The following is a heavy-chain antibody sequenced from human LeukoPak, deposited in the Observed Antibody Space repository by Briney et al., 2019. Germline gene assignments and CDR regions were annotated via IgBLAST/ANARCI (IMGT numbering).Heavy chain of an antibody. J-gene: IGHJ4*02. CDR2: ISSSGSTI. CDR3: ARDADLPRGYCSGGSCYWGY. Sequence: GESLRLSCAASGFTFSHYAMYWVRQAPGKGLEWVSYISSSGSTIYYADSVKGRFTISRDNAKNSLYLQMNSLRAEDTAVYYCARDADLPRGYCSGGSCYWGYWGQGTLVTVSS. V-gene: IGHV3-11*01. CDR1: GFTFSHYA. D-gene: IGHD2-15*01.